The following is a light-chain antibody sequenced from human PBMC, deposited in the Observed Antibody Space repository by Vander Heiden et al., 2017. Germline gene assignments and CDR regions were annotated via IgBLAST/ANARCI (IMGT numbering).Light chain of an antibody. V-gene: IGLV2-14*01. Sequence: QSALTQPASVSGSPGQSITISCTGTSSDVGGYNYVSWYQQHPGKAPKRMIYEVSNRPSGVSNRFSGSKSGNTASLTISGRQAEDEADYYCSSYTSSSTRVFGGGTKLTVL. J-gene: IGLJ3*02. CDR1: SSDVGGYNY. CDR3: SSYTSSSTRV. CDR2: EVS.